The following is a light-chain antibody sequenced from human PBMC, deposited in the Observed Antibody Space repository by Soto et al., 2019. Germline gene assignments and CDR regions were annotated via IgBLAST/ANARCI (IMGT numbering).Light chain of an antibody. Sequence: DIQMTQSPSTLSASVGDRVTITCRASQTIGGWLAWYQQKPGKAPKLLIYKATSLETGVQSSFSGSGSGTEFNLTISSLQPDDFATYYCQHYHSNFRSRTFGQGTKVDIK. J-gene: IGKJ1*01. CDR1: QTIGGW. CDR2: KAT. V-gene: IGKV1-5*03. CDR3: QHYHSNFRSRT.